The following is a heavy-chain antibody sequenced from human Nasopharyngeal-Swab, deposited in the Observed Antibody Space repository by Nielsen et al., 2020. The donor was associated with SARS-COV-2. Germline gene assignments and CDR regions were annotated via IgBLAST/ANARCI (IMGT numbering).Heavy chain of an antibody. CDR2: IYTSGST. V-gene: IGHV4-61*02. D-gene: IGHD2-2*01. CDR3: ARGRVVPAASRYGMDV. CDR1: GGSISSGSYY. J-gene: IGHJ6*02. Sequence: SEALCLTCTVSGGSISSGSYYWSWIRQPAGKGLEWIGRIYTSGSTNYNSSLKSRVTISVDTSKNQFSLKLSSVTAADTAVYYCARGRVVPAASRYGMDVWGQGTTVTVSS.